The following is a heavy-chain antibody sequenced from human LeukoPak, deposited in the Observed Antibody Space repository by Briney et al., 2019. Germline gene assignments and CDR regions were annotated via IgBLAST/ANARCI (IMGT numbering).Heavy chain of an antibody. CDR3: ARGRSIVGATSYYYYYMDV. V-gene: IGHV1-2*06. CDR1: GYTFTGYY. Sequence: ASVKVSCKASGYTFTGYYMHWVRQAPGQGLEWMGRINPNSGGTNYAQKFQGRVTVTRDTSISTAYMELSRLRSDDTAVYYCARGRSIVGATSYYYYYMDVWGKGTTVTVSS. D-gene: IGHD1-26*01. J-gene: IGHJ6*03. CDR2: INPNSGGT.